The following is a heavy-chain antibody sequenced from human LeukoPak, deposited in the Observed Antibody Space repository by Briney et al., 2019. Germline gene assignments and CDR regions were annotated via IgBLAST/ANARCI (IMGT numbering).Heavy chain of an antibody. CDR2: ISSSNSYI. D-gene: IGHD6-19*01. CDR3: ARDQGLLVVAGRFGY. CDR1: GFTFSSYS. V-gene: IGHV3-21*01. J-gene: IGHJ4*02. Sequence: KAGGSLRPSCAASGFTFSSYSMNWVRQAPGKGLEWVSSISSSNSYIYNADSVKGRFTISRDNAKNSLYLQMNSLRAGDTAVYYCARDQGLLVVAGRFGYWGEGTLVTVSS.